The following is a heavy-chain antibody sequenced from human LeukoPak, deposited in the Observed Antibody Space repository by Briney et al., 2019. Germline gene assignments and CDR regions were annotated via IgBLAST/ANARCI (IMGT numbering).Heavy chain of an antibody. Sequence: GGSLRLSCAASGFTFSSYAMSWVRQAPGKGLEWVSAISGSGGSSYYADSVKGRFTISRDNSKNTLYLQMNSLRAEDTAVYYCAKAHYYATYYFDYWGQGTLVTVSS. CDR3: AKAHYYATYYFDY. D-gene: IGHD3-10*01. CDR2: ISGSGGSS. V-gene: IGHV3-23*01. CDR1: GFTFSSYA. J-gene: IGHJ4*02.